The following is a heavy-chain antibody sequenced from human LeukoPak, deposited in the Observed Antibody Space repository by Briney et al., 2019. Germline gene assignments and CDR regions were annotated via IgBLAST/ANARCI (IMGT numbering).Heavy chain of an antibody. D-gene: IGHD4-17*01. CDR2: IKADRSDK. V-gene: IGHV3-7*01. CDR3: ARLFGGVTTFDY. J-gene: IGHJ4*02. Sequence: GGSLRLSCAASGFSLSSYPMSWVRQGPGKGLEWVATIKADRSDKKYVDSVRDRFTISRVNAKNSLYLQMNSLSTEDTAMYYCARLFGGVTTFDYWGQGALVTVSS. CDR1: GFSLSSYP.